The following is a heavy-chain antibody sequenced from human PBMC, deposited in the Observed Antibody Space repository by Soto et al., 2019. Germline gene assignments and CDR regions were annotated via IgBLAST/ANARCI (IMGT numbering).Heavy chain of an antibody. J-gene: IGHJ4*02. Sequence: GGSLRLSCAASGFTFSSYAMSWVRQAPGKGLEWVSAISGSGGSTYYADSVKGRFTISRDNSKNTLYLQMNSLRAEDTAVYYCAKIPSLAYCGGDCYPPDWYFDYWGQGTLVTVSS. CDR1: GFTFSSYA. V-gene: IGHV3-23*01. CDR2: ISGSGGST. CDR3: AKIPSLAYCGGDCYPPDWYFDY. D-gene: IGHD2-21*02.